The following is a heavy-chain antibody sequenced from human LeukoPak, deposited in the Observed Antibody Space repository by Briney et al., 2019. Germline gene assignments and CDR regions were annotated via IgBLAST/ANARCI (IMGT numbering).Heavy chain of an antibody. CDR3: ARDRGYYDSSGSPYFDY. CDR1: GFTFSSYS. CDR2: ISSSSSAI. Sequence: GGSLRLSCAASGFTFSSYSMNWVRQAPGKGLEWLSYISSSSSAIYYAGSVKGRFTISRDNAKNSLYLQINSLRAEDTAVYYCARDRGYYDSSGSPYFDYWGQGTLVTVSS. V-gene: IGHV3-48*01. J-gene: IGHJ4*02. D-gene: IGHD3-22*01.